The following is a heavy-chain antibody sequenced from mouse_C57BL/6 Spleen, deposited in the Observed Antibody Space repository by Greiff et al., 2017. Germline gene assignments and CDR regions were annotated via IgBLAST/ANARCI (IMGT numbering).Heavy chain of an antibody. CDR2: IDPSDSET. V-gene: IGHV1-52*01. J-gene: IGHJ3*01. CDR1: GYTFTSYW. D-gene: IGHD4-1*01. Sequence: QVQLQQPGAELVRPGSSVKLSCKASGYTFTSYWMHWVKQRPIQGLEWIGNIDPSDSETHYNQKFKDKATLTVDKSSSTAYMQLSSLTSEDSAVYYCARELGGSAWFAYWGQGTLVTVSA. CDR3: ARELGGSAWFAY.